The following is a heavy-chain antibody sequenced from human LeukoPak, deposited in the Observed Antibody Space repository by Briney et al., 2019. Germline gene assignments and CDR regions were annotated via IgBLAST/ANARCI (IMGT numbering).Heavy chain of an antibody. CDR2: ISYDGNNK. CDR3: ARDYGSGSYALDY. CDR1: GFTFSRNV. Sequence: GGSLRLSCAASGFTFSRNVMHWVRQAPGKGLEWVALISYDGNNKFYADSVKGRFTISRDNSKNTLYLQMNSLRAEDTAVYYCARDYGSGSYALDYWGQGTLVTVSS. V-gene: IGHV3-30*04. J-gene: IGHJ4*02. D-gene: IGHD3-10*01.